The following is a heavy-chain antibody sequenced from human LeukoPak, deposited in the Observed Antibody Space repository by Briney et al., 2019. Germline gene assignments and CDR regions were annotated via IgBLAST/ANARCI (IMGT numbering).Heavy chain of an antibody. D-gene: IGHD3-22*01. CDR2: IKYDGTHK. CDR1: GFSFSSYW. Sequence: GGSLRLSCVASGFSFSSYWMAWVRQAPGKGLEWVANIKYDGTHKFYADSVKGRFTISRDSAKNSLFLEMNSLRADDTAVYFCASSHDSSGNDWGQGTLVAVSS. CDR3: ASSHDSSGND. J-gene: IGHJ4*02. V-gene: IGHV3-7*01.